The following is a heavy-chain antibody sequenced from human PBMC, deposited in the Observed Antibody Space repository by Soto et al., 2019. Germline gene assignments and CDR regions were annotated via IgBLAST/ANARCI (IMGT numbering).Heavy chain of an antibody. CDR3: VRLNTAFMGQQLVRGVYYYFGMDV. CDR1: GGSISSSSYY. V-gene: IGHV4-39*07. J-gene: IGHJ6*02. CDR2: IYYSGST. D-gene: IGHD6-13*01. Sequence: PSETLSLTCTVSGGSISSSSYYWGWIRQPPVKGLEWIGSIYYSGSTYYNPSLKSRVTISVDTSKNQFSLKLSSVTAADTAVYYCVRLNTAFMGQQLVRGVYYYFGMDVWGQGTTVTVSS.